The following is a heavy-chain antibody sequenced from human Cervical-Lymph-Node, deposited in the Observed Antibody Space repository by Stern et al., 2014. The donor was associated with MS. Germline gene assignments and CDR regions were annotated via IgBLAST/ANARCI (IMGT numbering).Heavy chain of an antibody. J-gene: IGHJ5*02. CDR3: ARGIVTNRPAATLHNLFDP. CDR1: GGTFSSSYA. CDR2: IIPILCLP. Sequence: VQLVESGAEVKKPGSSVKVSCKASGGTFSSSYAVSWVRQAPGQGLGWMGRIIPILCLPNYAQKFQSRLTITADNSTTTVYMELSSLTSEDTAIYYCARGIVTNRPAATLHNLFDPWGQGTLVTVSS. D-gene: IGHD2-15*01. V-gene: IGHV1-69*04.